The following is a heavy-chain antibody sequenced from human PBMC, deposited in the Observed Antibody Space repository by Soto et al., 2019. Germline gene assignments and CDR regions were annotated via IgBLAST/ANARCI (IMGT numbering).Heavy chain of an antibody. CDR1: GYTFTSYG. Sequence: QVQLVQSGAEVKKPGASVKVSCKASGYTFTSYGISWVRQAPGQGLEWMGWISAYNGNTNYAQKLQGRVTMTTDTSTSTAYMDLRSLRSDDTAVYYCARDITMVRGVIIKRLAGYWGQGTLVTVSS. CDR3: ARDITMVRGVIIKRLAGY. V-gene: IGHV1-18*01. J-gene: IGHJ4*02. CDR2: ISAYNGNT. D-gene: IGHD3-10*01.